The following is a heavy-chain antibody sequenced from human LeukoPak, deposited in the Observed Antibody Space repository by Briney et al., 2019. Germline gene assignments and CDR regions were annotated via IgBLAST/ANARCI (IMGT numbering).Heavy chain of an antibody. J-gene: IGHJ2*01. CDR1: GFTFDDYA. CDR3: ARVYYSNSYDYWYFDL. CDR2: IYYSGST. V-gene: IGHV4-59*01. Sequence: GSLRLSCAASGFTFDDYAMHWVRQAPGKGLEWIAYIYYSGSTNYNPSLKSRVTISVDTSKNQFSLKLSSVTAADTAVYYCARVYYSNSYDYWYFDLWGRGTLVTVSS. D-gene: IGHD6-13*01.